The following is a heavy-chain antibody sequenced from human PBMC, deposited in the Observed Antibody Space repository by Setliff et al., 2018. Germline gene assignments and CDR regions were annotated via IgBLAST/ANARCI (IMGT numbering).Heavy chain of an antibody. CDR2: INHSGST. D-gene: IGHD3-10*01. J-gene: IGHJ4*02. CDR3: ARVRRGGYYGSGSSPFDY. CDR1: GGSFSGYY. Sequence: SETLSLTCAVYGGSFSGYYWSWIRQPPGKGLEWIGEINHSGSTNYNPSLKSRVTISVDTSKNQFSLRLSSVTAADTAVYYCARVRRGGYYGSGSSPFDYWGQGTLVTVSS. V-gene: IGHV4-34*01.